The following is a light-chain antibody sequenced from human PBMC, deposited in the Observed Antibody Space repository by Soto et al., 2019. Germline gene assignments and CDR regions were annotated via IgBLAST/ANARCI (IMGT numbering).Light chain of an antibody. CDR2: DAY. CDR3: QQRGKWPST. CDR1: ETVDTS. V-gene: IGKV3-11*01. J-gene: IGKJ2*02. Sequence: EIVLTQSPGTLSLSPGETATLSCRASETVDTSSLGWYQQKPGRAPSLLIYDAYTRATGVGARFTGSGSATDFSLTITSLEPEDFAVYYCQQRGKWPSTFGPGTKVEMK.